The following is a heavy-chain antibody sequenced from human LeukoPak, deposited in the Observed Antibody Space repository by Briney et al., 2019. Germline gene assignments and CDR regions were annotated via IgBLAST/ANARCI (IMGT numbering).Heavy chain of an antibody. J-gene: IGHJ4*02. V-gene: IGHV4-59*01. CDR2: IYYSGST. CDR3: ASLIAVAGTGSFDY. D-gene: IGHD6-19*01. CDR1: GGSISSYY. Sequence: SETLSLTCTVSGGSISSYYWSWIRQPPGKGLEWIGYIYYSGSTNYNPSLKSRVTISVDTSKNQFSLKLSSVTAADTAVYYCASLIAVAGTGSFDYWGQGTLVTVSS.